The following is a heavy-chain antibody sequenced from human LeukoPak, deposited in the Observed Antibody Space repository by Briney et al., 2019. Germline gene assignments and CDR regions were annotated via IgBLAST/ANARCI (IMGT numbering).Heavy chain of an antibody. D-gene: IGHD4-17*01. CDR3: ALPLRDGDFYFDY. CDR1: GFTFSNYW. J-gene: IGHJ4*02. CDR2: INRDGRST. Sequence: PGGSLTLTCAASGFTFSNYWMHWVRQPPGKGLVWVSRINRDGRSTNYADSVKGRFTISRDNAKNTVFLQMNSLRAEDTAVYYCALPLRDGDFYFDYWGQGALVTVSS. V-gene: IGHV3-74*01.